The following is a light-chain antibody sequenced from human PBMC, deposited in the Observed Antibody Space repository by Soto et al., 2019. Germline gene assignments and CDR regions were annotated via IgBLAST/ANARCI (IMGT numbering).Light chain of an antibody. V-gene: IGLV2-14*01. CDR1: SSDVGAYTS. CDR3: PAYTSDNQANV. J-gene: IGLJ1*01. Sequence: QSVLTQPASVSGSPGQSITISCTGTSSDVGAYTSVSWDQQHPCKAPKLIIYEVCNRPPGISMRFSGSKSASTASLTISGLQVEGVLQYYCPAYTSDNQANVCATETKVTV. CDR2: EVC.